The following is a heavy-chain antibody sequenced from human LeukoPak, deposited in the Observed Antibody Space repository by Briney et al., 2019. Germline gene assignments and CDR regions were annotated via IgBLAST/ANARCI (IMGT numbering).Heavy chain of an antibody. CDR2: IYTSGST. CDR1: GGSISSYY. J-gene: IGHJ4*02. CDR3: ARTELTHRFGELSFFDY. D-gene: IGHD3-10*01. V-gene: IGHV4-4*07. Sequence: PSETLSLTCTVSGGSISSYYWSWIRQPAGKGLEWIGRIYTSGSTNYNPSLKSRVTMSVDTSKNQFSLKLSSVTAADTAVYYCARTELTHRFGELSFFDYWGQGTLVTVSS.